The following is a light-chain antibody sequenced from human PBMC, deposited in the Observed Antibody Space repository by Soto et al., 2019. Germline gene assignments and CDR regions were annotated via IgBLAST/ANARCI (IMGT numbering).Light chain of an antibody. V-gene: IGLV2-14*01. Sequence: QSVLTQPASVSGSPGQSITISCTGTSRDVGGYNYVSWYQQHPGKAPKLIIFEVSNRPSGVSIRFSGSKSGNTASLTISGLKAEDEADYYCSSYTSDSTRVFGTGTKLTVL. CDR2: EVS. CDR3: SSYTSDSTRV. J-gene: IGLJ1*01. CDR1: SRDVGGYNY.